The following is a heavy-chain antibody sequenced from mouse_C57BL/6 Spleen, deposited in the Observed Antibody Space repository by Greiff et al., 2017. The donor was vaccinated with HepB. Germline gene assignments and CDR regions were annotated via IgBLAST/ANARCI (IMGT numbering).Heavy chain of an antibody. CDR3: ASWDANAMDY. CDR1: GYTFTDYY. D-gene: IGHD4-1*01. CDR2: IYPGSGNT. Sequence: QVQLQQSGAELVRPGASVKLSCKASGYTFTDYYINWVKQRPGQGLEWIARIYPGSGNTYYNEKFKGKATLTAEKSSSTAYMQLSSLTSEDSAVYFCASWDANAMDYWGQGTSVTVSS. J-gene: IGHJ4*01. V-gene: IGHV1-76*01.